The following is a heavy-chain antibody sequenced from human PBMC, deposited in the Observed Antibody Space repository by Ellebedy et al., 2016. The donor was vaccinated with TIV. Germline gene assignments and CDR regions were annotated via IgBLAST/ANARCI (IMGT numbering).Heavy chain of an antibody. J-gene: IGHJ4*02. Sequence: ASVKVSCKASGYTFTSYYMYWVRQAPGQGLEWMGIINPSGGSSNYAQKFQGRVTMTRDTSTSTVYMEPSSLRSEETAVYYCARGDKYYYDSSGYYYTYWGQGTLVTVSS. D-gene: IGHD3-22*01. V-gene: IGHV1-46*01. CDR2: INPSGGSS. CDR3: ARGDKYYYDSSGYYYTY. CDR1: GYTFTSYY.